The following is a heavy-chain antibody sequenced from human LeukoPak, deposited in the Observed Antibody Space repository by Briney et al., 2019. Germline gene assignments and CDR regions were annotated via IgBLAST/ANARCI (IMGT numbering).Heavy chain of an antibody. J-gene: IGHJ4*02. D-gene: IGHD5-12*01. V-gene: IGHV4-39*06. Sequence: SETLSLTCTVSGGSISSSSYYWGWIRQPPGKGLEWIGSNYYSGSTYYNPSLKSRVTISVDTSKNQFPLKLSSVTAADTAVYYCARVGIVATIDFDYWGQGTLVTVSS. CDR2: NYYSGST. CDR3: ARVGIVATIDFDY. CDR1: GGSISSSSYY.